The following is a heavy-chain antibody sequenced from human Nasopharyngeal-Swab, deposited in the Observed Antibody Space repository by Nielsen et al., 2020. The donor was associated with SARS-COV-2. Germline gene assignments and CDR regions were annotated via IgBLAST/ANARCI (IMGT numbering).Heavy chain of an antibody. D-gene: IGHD6-13*01. CDR2: ISSSGSIT. CDR3: ARDGGSSWYYWFDP. Sequence: GESLKISCAASGFSFSEYYMSWIRQAPGKGLEWISDISSSGSITHCADSMKGRFTISRDNAKNSLYLQMNSLRAEDTAVYYCARDGGSSWYYWFDPWGQGTLVTVSS. CDR1: GFSFSEYY. V-gene: IGHV3-11*04. J-gene: IGHJ5*02.